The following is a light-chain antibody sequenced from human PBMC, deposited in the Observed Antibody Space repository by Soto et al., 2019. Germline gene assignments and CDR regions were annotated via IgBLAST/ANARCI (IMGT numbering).Light chain of an antibody. CDR1: QSVSSY. V-gene: IGKV3-11*01. CDR3: QQRSNWPPLT. Sequence: EIVLTQSPATLSLSPGERATLSCRASQSVSSYLAWYHQKPGQAPRLLIYDASNMATGIPARFSGSGSGTDFTLTISSLEPEDFAVYYCQQRSNWPPLTFGGGTKVEIK. J-gene: IGKJ4*01. CDR2: DAS.